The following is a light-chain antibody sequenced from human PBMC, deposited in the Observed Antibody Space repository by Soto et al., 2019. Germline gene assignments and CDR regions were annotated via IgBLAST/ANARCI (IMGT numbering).Light chain of an antibody. V-gene: IGLV2-11*01. CDR3: CSYAGSYTYV. Sequence: QSALTQPRSVSGSPGQSVTISCTGTSSDVAAYRYVSWYQQHPGKAPKVIIYDVTQRPSGVPDRFSGSKSGNTASLTISGLQAEDEADYYCCSYAGSYTYVFGTGTKVTVL. J-gene: IGLJ1*01. CDR2: DVT. CDR1: SSDVAAYRY.